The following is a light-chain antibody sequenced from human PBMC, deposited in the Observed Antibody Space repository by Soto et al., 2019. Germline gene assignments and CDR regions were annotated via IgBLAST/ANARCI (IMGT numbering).Light chain of an antibody. V-gene: IGKV3-11*01. CDR2: DAS. CDR1: QSINNY. CDR3: QQRSNWPRA. Sequence: IVFTQSPVTLSLSPGERATLSCRASQSINNYLAWYQQKPGQAPRLLIYDASNRATGIPARFSGSGSGTDLTLTISSLEPEDGAVDDCQQRSNWPRAFGQGTKVDIK. J-gene: IGKJ1*01.